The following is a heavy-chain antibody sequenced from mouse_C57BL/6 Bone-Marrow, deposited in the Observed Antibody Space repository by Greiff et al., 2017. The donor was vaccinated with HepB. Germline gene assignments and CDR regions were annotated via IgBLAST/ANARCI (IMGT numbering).Heavy chain of an antibody. Sequence: QVQLKQSGAELAKPGASVKLSCKASGYTFTSYWMHWVKQRPGQGLEWIGYINPSSSYTKYNQKFKDKATLTADKSSSTAYMQLSSLTYEDSAVYYCARRIYYDYLWFAYWGQGTLVTVSA. V-gene: IGHV1-7*01. CDR3: ARRIYYDYLWFAY. CDR2: INPSSSYT. CDR1: GYTFTSYW. D-gene: IGHD2-4*01. J-gene: IGHJ3*01.